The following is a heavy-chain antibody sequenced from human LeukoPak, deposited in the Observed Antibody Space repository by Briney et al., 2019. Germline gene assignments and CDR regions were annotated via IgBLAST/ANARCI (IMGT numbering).Heavy chain of an antibody. J-gene: IGHJ5*02. CDR2: IYHSGST. CDR3: ARGVAAACPPPNWFDR. D-gene: IGHD6-25*01. V-gene: IGHV4-38-2*02. CDR1: GYSISSGYY. Sequence: SETLSLTCTVSGYSISSGYYWGWIRQPPGKGLEWIGSIYHSGSTYYNPSLKSRVTISVDTSKNQFYLKLSSVTAADTAVYYCARGVAAACPPPNWFDRWGQGTLVTVSS.